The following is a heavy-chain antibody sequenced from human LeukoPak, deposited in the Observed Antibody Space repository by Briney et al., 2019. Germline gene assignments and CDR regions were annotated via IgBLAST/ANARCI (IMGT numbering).Heavy chain of an antibody. CDR2: IYPGDSDT. J-gene: IGHJ4*02. CDR3: ARFYCSSTSCYDYFDY. Sequence: GESLKISCKGSGYSFTSYWIGWVRQMPGKGLEWMRIIYPGDSDTRYSPSFQGQVTISADKSISTAYLQWSSLKASDTAMYYCARFYCSSTSCYDYFDYWGQGTLVTVSS. CDR1: GYSFTSYW. D-gene: IGHD2-2*01. V-gene: IGHV5-51*01.